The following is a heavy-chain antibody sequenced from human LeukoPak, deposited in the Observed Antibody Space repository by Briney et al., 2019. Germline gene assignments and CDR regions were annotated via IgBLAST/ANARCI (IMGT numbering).Heavy chain of an antibody. CDR3: ARLPRYCSGGSCYWFDP. Sequence: GASVKVSCKTSGYTFTGYYIHWVRQAPGQGLEWMGWINPNSGGTNYAQKFQGRVTMTRDTSISTAYMELSRLRSDDTAVYYCARLPRYCSGGSCYWFDPWGQGTLVTVSS. J-gene: IGHJ5*02. D-gene: IGHD2-15*01. V-gene: IGHV1-2*02. CDR2: INPNSGGT. CDR1: GYTFTGYY.